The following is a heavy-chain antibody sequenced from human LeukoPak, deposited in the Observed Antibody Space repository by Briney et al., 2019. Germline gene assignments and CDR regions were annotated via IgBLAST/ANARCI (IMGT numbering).Heavy chain of an antibody. CDR2: ISNTGVT. Sequence: GGSLRLSCAASGFILSDFTMNWVRQAPGKGLDWVSTISNTGVTHYADSVKGRFTISRDSAKNSQYLQIYSLRDEDTAVYYCARYYFGSGNYRTFDRWSQGTLVIVSS. V-gene: IGHV3-69-1*01. J-gene: IGHJ4*02. CDR3: ARYYFGSGNYRTFDR. CDR1: GFILSDFT. D-gene: IGHD3-10*01.